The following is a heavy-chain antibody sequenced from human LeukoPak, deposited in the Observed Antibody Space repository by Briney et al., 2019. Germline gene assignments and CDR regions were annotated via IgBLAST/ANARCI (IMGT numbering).Heavy chain of an antibody. CDR2: YASGTT. V-gene: IGHV4-4*07. CDR1: GASLTIYY. CDR3: ATGDHSFYN. Sequence: SETLSLTCSVSGASLTIYYWNWIRQPAGKGLEWIGRYASGTTTHNPSLKSQFSMSIDTSKNQISLKLTSVTAADTAVYYCATGDHSFYNLGQGTLVTVTP. D-gene: IGHD7-27*01. J-gene: IGHJ4*02.